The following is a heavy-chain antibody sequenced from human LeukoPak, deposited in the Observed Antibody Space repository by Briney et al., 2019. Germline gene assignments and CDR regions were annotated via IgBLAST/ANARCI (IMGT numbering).Heavy chain of an antibody. V-gene: IGHV3-21*04. CDR3: AKATGGGSYAAVDY. J-gene: IGHJ4*02. CDR2: ISGGSSFT. D-gene: IGHD1-26*01. CDR1: GFSFSSFS. Sequence: PGGSLRLSCAASGFSFSSFSMNWVRQAPGKGLEWVSYISGGSSFTYYVDSVKGRFTISRDNAKNSLYLQMNSLRAEDTAVYYCAKATGGGSYAAVDYWGQGTLVTVSS.